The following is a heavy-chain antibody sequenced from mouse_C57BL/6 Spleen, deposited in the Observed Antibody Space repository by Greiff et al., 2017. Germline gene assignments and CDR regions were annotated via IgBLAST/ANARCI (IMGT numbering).Heavy chain of an antibody. D-gene: IGHD2-10*01. CDR1: GYAFSSSW. Sequence: QVQLQESGPELVKPGASVKISCKASGYAFSSSWMNWVKQRPGKGLEWIGRIYPGDGDTNYNGKFKGKATLTADKSSSTAYMQLSSLTSEDSAVYFCARVPTMGPFYFDYWGQGTTLTVSS. CDR3: ARVPTMGPFYFDY. V-gene: IGHV1-82*01. CDR2: IYPGDGDT. J-gene: IGHJ2*01.